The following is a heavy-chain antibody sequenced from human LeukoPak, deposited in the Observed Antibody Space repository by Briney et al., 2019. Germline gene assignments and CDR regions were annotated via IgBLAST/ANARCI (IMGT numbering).Heavy chain of an antibody. Sequence: GGSLRLSCAASGFTFSGSAMHWVRQASGKGPEWVGRIRSKANSYATAYAASVKGRFTISRDDSKNTAYLQMNSLKTEDTAVYYCTSPTLDYDSSFDYWGQGTLVTVSS. CDR2: IRSKANSYAT. D-gene: IGHD3-22*01. V-gene: IGHV3-73*01. CDR1: GFTFSGSA. CDR3: TSPTLDYDSSFDY. J-gene: IGHJ4*02.